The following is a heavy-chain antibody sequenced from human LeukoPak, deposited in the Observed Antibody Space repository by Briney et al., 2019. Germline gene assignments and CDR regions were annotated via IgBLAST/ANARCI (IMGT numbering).Heavy chain of an antibody. Sequence: SETLSLTCTVSGGSISSSNYYWGWIRQPPGKGLEWIASISYSGGTYYNPSLKSRVTISVDTSKNQFSLRLSSVTAADTAVYYCARAGDCSSTSCYSWFDPWGQGTLVTVSS. CDR2: ISYSGGT. CDR1: GGSISSSNYY. D-gene: IGHD2-2*01. V-gene: IGHV4-39*01. J-gene: IGHJ5*02. CDR3: ARAGDCSSTSCYSWFDP.